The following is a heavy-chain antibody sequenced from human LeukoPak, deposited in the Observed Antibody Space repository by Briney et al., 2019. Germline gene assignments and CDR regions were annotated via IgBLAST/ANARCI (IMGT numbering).Heavy chain of an antibody. V-gene: IGHV3-21*01. D-gene: IGHD6-13*01. CDR1: GFTFSSYS. CDR2: ISSGSSYI. CDR3: ARVLPRQQLAQTYYYYGMDV. Sequence: PGGSLRLSCAASGFTFSSYSMNWVRQAPGKGLEWVSSISSGSSYIYYADSVKGRFTISRDNAKNSLYLQMNSLRAEDTAVYYCARVLPRQQLAQTYYYYGMDVWGQGTTVTVSS. J-gene: IGHJ6*02.